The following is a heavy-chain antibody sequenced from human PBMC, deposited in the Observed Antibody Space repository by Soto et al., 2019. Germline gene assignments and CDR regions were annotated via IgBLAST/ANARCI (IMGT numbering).Heavy chain of an antibody. Sequence: QVQLQESGPGLVKPSETLSLTCTVSGGSISSYYWSWIRQPPGKGLEWIGYIYYSGSTNYNPSLKSRVTISVDTSKNQFSLKLTSVTAADTALYYCARRYGGNFDSWGQGTLVTVSS. D-gene: IGHD1-26*01. CDR1: GGSISSYY. V-gene: IGHV4-59*01. CDR3: ARRYGGNFDS. J-gene: IGHJ4*02. CDR2: IYYSGST.